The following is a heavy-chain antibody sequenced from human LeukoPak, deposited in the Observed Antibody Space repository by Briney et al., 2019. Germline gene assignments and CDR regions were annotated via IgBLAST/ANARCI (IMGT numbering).Heavy chain of an antibody. CDR1: GGSISNYY. CDR2: IYYSGST. Sequence: PSETLSLTCTVSGGSISNYYWSWIRQPPGKGLEWIAYIYYSGSTNYNPFLKSRVTISVDTSKNQFSLKLSSVTAADTAVYYCARAPGVVTSFDYWGQGTLVTVSS. D-gene: IGHD4-23*01. J-gene: IGHJ4*02. CDR3: ARAPGVVTSFDY. V-gene: IGHV4-59*01.